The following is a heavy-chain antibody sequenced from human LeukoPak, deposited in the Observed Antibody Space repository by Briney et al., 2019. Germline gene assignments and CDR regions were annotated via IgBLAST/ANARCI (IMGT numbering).Heavy chain of an antibody. Sequence: ASVKVSCKASGYTFTGYYMHWVRQAPGQGLEWMGWINPNSSGTNYAQKFQGRVTMTRDTSISTAYMELSRLRSDDTAVYYCAREGVGNYYDSSGYYYVYFQHWGQGTLVTVSS. V-gene: IGHV1-2*02. J-gene: IGHJ1*01. D-gene: IGHD3-22*01. CDR2: INPNSSGT. CDR1: GYTFTGYY. CDR3: AREGVGNYYDSSGYYYVYFQH.